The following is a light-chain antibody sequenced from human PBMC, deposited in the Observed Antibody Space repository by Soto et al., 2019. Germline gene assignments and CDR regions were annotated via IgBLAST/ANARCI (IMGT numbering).Light chain of an antibody. Sequence: DIVMTQSPLSLPVTPGEPASISCRSSQSLLHSNGYTYLDWYLQKPGQSPQLLIYLTSIRASGVPDRFSGSGSGTDFTLKISRVEAEDVGIYYCMQGLQYSSVIFGQGTRLEIK. J-gene: IGKJ5*01. CDR2: LTS. V-gene: IGKV2-28*01. CDR3: MQGLQYSSVI. CDR1: QSLLHSNGYTY.